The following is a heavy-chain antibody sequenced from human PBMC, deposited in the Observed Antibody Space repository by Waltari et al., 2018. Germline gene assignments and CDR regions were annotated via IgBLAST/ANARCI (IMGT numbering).Heavy chain of an antibody. Sequence: VKLVQSGAEVKKPGSSVKVSCKASEGTFSSYAISWVRQAPGQGLGWMGGIIPIFGTANYAQKFQGRVTITADESTSTAYMELSSLRSEDTAVYYCASCFYGSSNWFDPWGQGTLVTVSS. J-gene: IGHJ5*02. V-gene: IGHV1-69*13. CDR1: EGTFSSYA. CDR2: IIPIFGTA. CDR3: ASCFYGSSNWFDP. D-gene: IGHD6-6*01.